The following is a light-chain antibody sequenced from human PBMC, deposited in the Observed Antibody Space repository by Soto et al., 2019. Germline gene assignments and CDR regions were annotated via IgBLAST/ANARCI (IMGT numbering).Light chain of an antibody. Sequence: EIVLTQSPATLSLSPGERATLSCRASQSVSSYLAWYQQKPGQAPRLLIYDASNRATDIPARFSGSGSGTDFTLTISSLEPEDFAVYYCQQRDSWPITFGQGTRLEI. CDR3: QQRDSWPIT. J-gene: IGKJ5*01. V-gene: IGKV3-11*01. CDR2: DAS. CDR1: QSVSSY.